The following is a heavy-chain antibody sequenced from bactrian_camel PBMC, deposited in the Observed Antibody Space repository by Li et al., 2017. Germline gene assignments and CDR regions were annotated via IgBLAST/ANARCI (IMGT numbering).Heavy chain of an antibody. CDR3: AANPTKPCSWSLNPPSFTY. J-gene: IGHJ4*01. Sequence: HVQLVESGGGLVQPGGSLSLSCAASGLTFSSYDMNWVRQAPGKQREVIATANSGGDTKKADSVKGRVAAYKLIDDPILILEIRNLKPEDSGSYYCAANPTKPCSWSLNPPSFTYWGQGTQVTVS. CDR1: GLTFSSYD. V-gene: IGHV3S53*01. D-gene: IGHD2*01. CDR2: ANSGGDT.